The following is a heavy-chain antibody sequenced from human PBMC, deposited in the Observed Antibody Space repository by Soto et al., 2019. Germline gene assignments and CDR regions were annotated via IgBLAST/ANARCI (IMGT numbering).Heavy chain of an antibody. Sequence: QVQLVQSGAEVKKPGSSVKVSCKASGGTFSSYAISWVRQAPGQGLEWMRGIIPIFGTANYAQKFQGRVTITADKSTSTAYMELSSLRSEDTAVYYCASEYSSSSGPDYYYGMDVWGQGTTVTVSS. D-gene: IGHD6-6*01. CDR2: IIPIFGTA. CDR1: GGTFSSYA. CDR3: ASEYSSSSGPDYYYGMDV. J-gene: IGHJ6*02. V-gene: IGHV1-69*06.